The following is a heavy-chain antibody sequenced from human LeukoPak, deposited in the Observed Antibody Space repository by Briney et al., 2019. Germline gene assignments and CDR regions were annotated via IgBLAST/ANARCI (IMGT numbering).Heavy chain of an antibody. CDR1: GGSISSGGYY. D-gene: IGHD2-15*01. J-gene: IGHJ4*02. V-gene: IGHV4-30-2*01. CDR3: AREDCSGGSCYPH. Sequence: SQTLSLTCTASGGSISSGGYYWSWIRQPPGKGLEWIGYIYHSGSTYYNPSLKSRVTISVDRSKNQFSLKLSSVTAADTAVYYCAREDCSGGSCYPHWGQGTLVTVSS. CDR2: IYHSGST.